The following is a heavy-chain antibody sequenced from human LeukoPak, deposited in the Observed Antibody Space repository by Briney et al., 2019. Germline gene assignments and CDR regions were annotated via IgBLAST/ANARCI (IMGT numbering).Heavy chain of an antibody. CDR2: INPNSGGT. D-gene: IGHD6-6*01. CDR1: GYTFTGYY. CDR3: ARDPEAYSSSPPTPDFDY. V-gene: IGHV1-2*02. Sequence: ASVKVSCKASGYTFTGYYMHWVRQAPGQGLEWMGWINPNSGGTNYAQKFQGRVTMTRDTSISTAYMELSRLRSDDTAVYYCARDPEAYSSSPPTPDFDYWGQGTLVTVSS. J-gene: IGHJ4*02.